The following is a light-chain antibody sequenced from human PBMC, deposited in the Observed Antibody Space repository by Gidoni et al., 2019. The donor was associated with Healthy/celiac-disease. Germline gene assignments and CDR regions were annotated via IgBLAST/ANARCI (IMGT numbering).Light chain of an antibody. V-gene: IGKV1-5*03. CDR3: QQYNSYSPV. J-gene: IGKJ1*01. CDR2: KAS. CDR1: QSISSW. Sequence: DILMTQSPSTLSASVGERVTITCRASQSISSWLAWYQQKPGKAPKLLIYKASSLESGVPSRFSGSGSGTEFTLTISSLQPDDFATYYCQQYNSYSPVFGQGTKVEIK.